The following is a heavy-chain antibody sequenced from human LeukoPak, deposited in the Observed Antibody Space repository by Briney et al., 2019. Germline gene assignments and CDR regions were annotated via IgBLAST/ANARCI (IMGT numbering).Heavy chain of an antibody. J-gene: IGHJ6*02. D-gene: IGHD6-13*01. Sequence: PGRSLRLSCTASGFTFCDYAMSWVRQAPGKGLEWVAFIRSKAYGGTTEYAASVKGSFTISREDSKSVAYLQMNSLKTEDTAVYYCTRVVAAAGPGLYYYYYGMDVWGQGTTVTVSS. CDR3: TRVVAAAGPGLYYYYYGMDV. CDR1: GFTFCDYA. CDR2: IRSKAYGGTT. V-gene: IGHV3-49*04.